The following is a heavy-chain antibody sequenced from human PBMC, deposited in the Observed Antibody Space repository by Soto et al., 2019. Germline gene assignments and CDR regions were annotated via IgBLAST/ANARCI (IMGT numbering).Heavy chain of an antibody. CDR3: AKDKGYGTDYGDYVGGYYYGMDV. V-gene: IGHV3-9*01. J-gene: IGHJ6*02. D-gene: IGHD4-17*01. CDR2: ISWNSGSI. Sequence: PGGSLRLSCAASGLTFDDYAMHWVRQAPGKGLEWVSGISWNSGSIGYADSVKGRFTISRDNAKNSLYLQMNSLRAEDTALYYCAKDKGYGTDYGDYVGGYYYGMDVWGQGTTVTVPS. CDR1: GLTFDDYA.